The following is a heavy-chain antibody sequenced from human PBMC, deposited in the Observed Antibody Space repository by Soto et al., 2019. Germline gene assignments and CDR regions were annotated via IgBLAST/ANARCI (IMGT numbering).Heavy chain of an antibody. D-gene: IGHD3-22*01. V-gene: IGHV4-39*01. J-gene: IGHJ4*02. Sequence: QLQLQESGPGLVKPSETLSLTCTVSGGSISSSSYYWGWIRQPPGKGLEWIGSIYYSGSTYYNPSLKSRVTISVDTSKNQFSLKLSSVTAADTAVYYCARRRAGGYYTFDYWGQGTLVTVSS. CDR3: ARRRAGGYYTFDY. CDR2: IYYSGST. CDR1: GGSISSSSYY.